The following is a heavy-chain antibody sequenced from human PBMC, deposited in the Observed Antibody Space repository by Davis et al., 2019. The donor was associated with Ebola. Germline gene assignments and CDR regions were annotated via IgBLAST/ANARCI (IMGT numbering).Heavy chain of an antibody. V-gene: IGHV3-7*03. J-gene: IGHJ4*02. D-gene: IGHD1-14*01. Sequence: LSLTCAASGFTFSRYWMSWVRQAPGKGLEWVANIKQDGSEKYYVASVKGRFTISRDNAKNSLYLQMNSLGAEDTAVYYCARRTGYWGQGTLVTVSS. CDR3: ARRTGY. CDR1: GFTFSRYW. CDR2: IKQDGSEK.